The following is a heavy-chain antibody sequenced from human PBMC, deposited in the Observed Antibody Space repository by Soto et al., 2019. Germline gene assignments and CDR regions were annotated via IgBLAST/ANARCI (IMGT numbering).Heavy chain of an antibody. CDR3: AKGSTAITNIND. CDR1: GFTFSSYG. J-gene: IGHJ4*02. CDR2: ISYDGSNK. D-gene: IGHD5-18*01. Sequence: QVQLVESGGGVVQPGRSLRLSCAASGFTFSSYGMHWVSQAPGKGLEWVAVISYDGSNKYYADSVKGRFTISRDNSKNSLYLQTNGLRSEDTAVYYCAKGSTAITNINDLGQGTLVTVSS. V-gene: IGHV3-30*18.